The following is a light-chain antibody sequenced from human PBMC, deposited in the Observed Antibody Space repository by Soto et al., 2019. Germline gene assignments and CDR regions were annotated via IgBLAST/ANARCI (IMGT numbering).Light chain of an antibody. CDR2: EVS. CDR3: SSYAGSNNPDV. V-gene: IGLV2-8*01. Sequence: QSALTQPPSASGSPGQSVTISCTGTSSDIGGADYVSWFQQRPGKAPKLLTYEVSKRPSGVPDRFSASKSGNTASLTVSGLQADDEADYYCSSYAGSNNPDVFGTGTKVTVL. CDR1: SSDIGGADY. J-gene: IGLJ1*01.